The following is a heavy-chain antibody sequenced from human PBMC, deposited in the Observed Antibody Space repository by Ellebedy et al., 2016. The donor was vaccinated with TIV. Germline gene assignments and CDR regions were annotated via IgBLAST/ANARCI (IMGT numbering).Heavy chain of an antibody. CDR1: GYTFTSYY. CDR2: INPSGGST. V-gene: IGHV1-46*01. Sequence: ASVKVSCXASGYTFTSYYMHWVRQAPGQGLEWMGIINPSGGSTSYAQKFQGRVTMTRDTSTSTVYMELSSLRSEDTAVYYCARDGGSSSYSRPDWFDPWGQGTLVTVSS. CDR3: ARDGGSSSYSRPDWFDP. D-gene: IGHD6-6*01. J-gene: IGHJ5*02.